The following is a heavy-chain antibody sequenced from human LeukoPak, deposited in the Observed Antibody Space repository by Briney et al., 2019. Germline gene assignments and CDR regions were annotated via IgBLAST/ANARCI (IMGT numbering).Heavy chain of an antibody. CDR3: AKDRALAAYDFWSGYYDYDY. Sequence: GGSLRLSCAASGFTFSSYAMSWVRQAPGKWLEGVSAISGSGGSTYYADSVKGRFTTSRDNSKNTLYLQMNSLRAEDTAVYYCAKDRALAAYDFWSGYYDYDYWGQGTLVTVSS. V-gene: IGHV3-23*01. CDR2: ISGSGGST. CDR1: GFTFSSYA. J-gene: IGHJ4*02. D-gene: IGHD3-3*01.